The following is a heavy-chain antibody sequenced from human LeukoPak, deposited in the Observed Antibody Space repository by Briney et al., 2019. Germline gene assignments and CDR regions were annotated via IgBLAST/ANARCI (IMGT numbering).Heavy chain of an antibody. Sequence: GGSLRLSCAASGFTFSSYEMNWVRQAPGKGLEWVSYISSSGSTIYYADSVKGRFTISRDNAKNSLYLQMNSLRAEDTAVYYCARFPRGYSYGSADYWGQGTPVAVSS. CDR2: ISSSGSTI. CDR1: GFTFSSYE. V-gene: IGHV3-48*03. D-gene: IGHD5-18*01. J-gene: IGHJ4*02. CDR3: ARFPRGYSYGSADY.